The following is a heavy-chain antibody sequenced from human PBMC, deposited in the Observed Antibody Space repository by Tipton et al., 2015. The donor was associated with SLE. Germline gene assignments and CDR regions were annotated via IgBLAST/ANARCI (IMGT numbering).Heavy chain of an antibody. J-gene: IGHJ1*01. CDR1: GGSISSYY. D-gene: IGHD1-26*01. V-gene: IGHV4-4*07. CDR3: ARPGVRGSYYGYFQH. CDR2: IYTSGST. Sequence: LRLSCTVSGGSISSYYWSWIRQPAGKGLEWIGRIYTSGSTNYNPSLKSRVTMSVDTSKNQFSLQLSSVTAADTAVYYCARPGVRGSYYGYFQHWGQGTLVTVSS.